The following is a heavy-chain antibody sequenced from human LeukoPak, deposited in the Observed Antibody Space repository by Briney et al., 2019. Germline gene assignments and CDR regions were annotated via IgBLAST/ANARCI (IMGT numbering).Heavy chain of an antibody. CDR2: INQDGSEK. D-gene: IGHD3-10*01. J-gene: IGHJ4*02. CDR3: ARRSWFGELDY. Sequence: PGGSLRLSCVTSGFTFSNYWMSWVRQAPGKGLEWVANINQDGSEKYYVDSVKGRFTISRDNAKNSLYLQMNSLSAEDKAVDYCARRSWFGELDYWGQGTLVTGSS. V-gene: IGHV3-7*01. CDR1: GFTFSNYW.